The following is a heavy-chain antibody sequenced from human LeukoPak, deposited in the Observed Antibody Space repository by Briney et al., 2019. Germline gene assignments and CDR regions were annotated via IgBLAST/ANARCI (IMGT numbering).Heavy chain of an antibody. CDR2: MNPNSGNT. J-gene: IGHJ6*03. CDR3: ARNGYYGSFYYYMDV. V-gene: IGHV1-8*01. D-gene: IGHD3-10*01. CDR1: GYTFTSYD. Sequence: ASVEVSCKASGYTFTSYDINWVRQATGQGLEWMGWMNPNSGNTGYAQKFQGRVTMTRDTSINTAYLELNSLRSDDTAVYYCARNGYYGSFYYYMDVWGKGTTVTVSS.